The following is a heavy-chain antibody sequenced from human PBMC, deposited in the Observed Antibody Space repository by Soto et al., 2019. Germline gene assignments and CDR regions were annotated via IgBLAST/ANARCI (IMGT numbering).Heavy chain of an antibody. CDR2: ISYDGSNK. Sequence: QVQLVESGGGVVQPGRSLRLSCAASGFTFSSYGMHWVRQAPGKGLEWVAVISYDGSNKYYADSVKGRFTISRDNSKNTLYLQMNSLRAEDTAVYYCAKDTNYDFWSGYSTGDYGMDVW. J-gene: IGHJ6*01. CDR3: AKDTNYDFWSGYSTGDYGMDV. D-gene: IGHD3-3*01. V-gene: IGHV3-30*18. CDR1: GFTFSSYG.